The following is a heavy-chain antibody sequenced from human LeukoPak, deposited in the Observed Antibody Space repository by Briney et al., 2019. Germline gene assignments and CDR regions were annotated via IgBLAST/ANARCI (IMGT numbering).Heavy chain of an antibody. Sequence: GGSLRPSCAASGFTFASYTMSWVGQAPGKGLEWFSSIPGSSSPNFYAFSVKGRFTSSRDNSNNTLYLHVTSLRVEDTAVYYCVKNVGFCSSSSFSRLYFDSWGQGSLVTVSP. V-gene: IGHV3-23*01. J-gene: IGHJ4*02. CDR3: VKNVGFCSSSSFSRLYFDS. CDR1: GFTFASYT. D-gene: IGHD2-15*01. CDR2: IPGSSSPN.